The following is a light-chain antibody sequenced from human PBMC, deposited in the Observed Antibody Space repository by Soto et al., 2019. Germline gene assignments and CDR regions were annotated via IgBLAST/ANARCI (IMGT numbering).Light chain of an antibody. CDR2: GAS. CDR1: QSVSSNY. J-gene: IGKJ2*01. V-gene: IGKV3-20*01. Sequence: EIVLTQSPGTLSLSPGERAALSCRASQSVSSNYLAWYQQKPGRAPRLLIYGASSRATGIPNRFSGSGSGTDFTLTISRLEPEDFTVYYCQQDGSSPVTFGHGTKLEIK. CDR3: QQDGSSPVT.